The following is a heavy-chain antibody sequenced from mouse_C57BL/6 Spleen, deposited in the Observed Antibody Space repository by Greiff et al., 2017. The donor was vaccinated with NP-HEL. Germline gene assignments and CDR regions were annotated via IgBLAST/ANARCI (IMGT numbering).Heavy chain of an antibody. D-gene: IGHD2-4*01. CDR2: ISSGGDYI. CDR3: TREGYDYDLDY. V-gene: IGHV5-9-1*02. CDR1: GFTFSSYA. J-gene: IGHJ2*01. Sequence: EVKLVESGEGLVKPGGSLKLSCAASGFTFSSYAMSWVRQTPEKRLEWVAYISSGGDYIYYADTVKGRFTISRDNARNTLYLQMSSLKSEDTAMYYCTREGYDYDLDYWGQGTTLTVSS.